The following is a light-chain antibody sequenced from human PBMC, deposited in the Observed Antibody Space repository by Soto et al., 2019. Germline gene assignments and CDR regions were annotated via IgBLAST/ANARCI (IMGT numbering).Light chain of an antibody. Sequence: QSVLTPPASVSGSPGQSITISCTGTSSDVGAYIFVSWYQQHPGKAPKLMIYDIINRPSGVSNRFSGSKSGNTASLTISGLQAEDEADYYCVSFTTSRSYVFGTGTKLTVL. CDR1: SSDVGAYIF. CDR3: VSFTTSRSYV. J-gene: IGLJ1*01. CDR2: DII. V-gene: IGLV2-14*03.